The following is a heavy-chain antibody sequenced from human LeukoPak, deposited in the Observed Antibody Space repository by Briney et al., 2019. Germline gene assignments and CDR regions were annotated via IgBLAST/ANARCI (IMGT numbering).Heavy chain of an antibody. CDR2: ITSSGSTI. J-gene: IGHJ4*02. D-gene: IGHD6-13*01. V-gene: IGHV3-11*01. CDR3: ATHIAEATALHY. CDR1: GFTFSDYY. Sequence: GGSLRLSFAASGFTFSDYYMSWIRQAPGKGLEWISYITSSGSTIYYADSVKGRFTVSRDNAKNSLYLQMNTLRAEDTAVYYCATHIAEATALHYWGQGTLVTVSS.